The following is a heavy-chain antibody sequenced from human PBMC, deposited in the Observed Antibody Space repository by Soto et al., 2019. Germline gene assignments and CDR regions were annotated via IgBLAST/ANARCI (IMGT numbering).Heavy chain of an antibody. D-gene: IGHD2-15*01. CDR1: GFTFSSYH. CDR2: INPSTSHI. CDR3: GRVFCGGGGCCLSRDAFDV. J-gene: IGHJ3*01. Sequence: EVQLVESGGGLVKPGGSLRLSCAASGFTFSSYHMNWVRQAPGKGLEWVSSINPSTSHIYYADSVRGRFTISRDNSKKSLYLQMDDWRTEDGVVFYWGRVFCGGGGCCLSRDAFDVWGQGTMVPVSS. V-gene: IGHV3-21*01.